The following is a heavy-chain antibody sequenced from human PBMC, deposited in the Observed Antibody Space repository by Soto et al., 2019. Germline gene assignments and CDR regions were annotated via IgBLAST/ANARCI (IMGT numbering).Heavy chain of an antibody. J-gene: IGHJ6*02. D-gene: IGHD2-8*02. Sequence: GGSLRLSCAASGFTFSSYAMSWVRQAPGKGLEWVSAISGSGGSTYYADSMKGRFTISRDNSKNTLYLQMNSLRAEDTAVYYCAKDTYWAYYYYYGMDVWGQGTTVTVSS. CDR2: ISGSGGST. CDR1: GFTFSSYA. CDR3: AKDTYWAYYYYYGMDV. V-gene: IGHV3-23*01.